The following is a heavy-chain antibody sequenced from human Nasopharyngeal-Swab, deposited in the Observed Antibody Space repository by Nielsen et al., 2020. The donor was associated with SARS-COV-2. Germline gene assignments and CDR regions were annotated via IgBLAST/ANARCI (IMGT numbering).Heavy chain of an antibody. CDR1: GGTFSSYA. J-gene: IGHJ6*02. CDR3: ARLTKWELRIGVLYYYYGMDV. CDR2: IIPIFGTA. D-gene: IGHD1-26*01. Sequence: SVKVSCKASGGTFSSYAISWVRQAPGQGLEGMGGIIPIFGTAKYAQKFQGRVTITADESMSTAYMELSILRSADTAVYYCARLTKWELRIGVLYYYYGMDVWGQGPTVTVSS. V-gene: IGHV1-69*13.